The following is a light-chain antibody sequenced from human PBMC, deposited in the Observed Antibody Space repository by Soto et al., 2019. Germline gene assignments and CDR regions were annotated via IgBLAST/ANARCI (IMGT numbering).Light chain of an antibody. CDR1: SSDVGGYNY. Sequence: QSVLTQPASVSGSPGQSITISCTGTSSDVGGYNYVSWYQQHPGKVPKLMIYDVTYRPSGVSNRFSGSKSGNTASLTISGLQAEDEADYYCSSYTTSGTLVFGGGTQLTVL. V-gene: IGLV2-14*01. CDR2: DVT. J-gene: IGLJ2*01. CDR3: SSYTTSGTLV.